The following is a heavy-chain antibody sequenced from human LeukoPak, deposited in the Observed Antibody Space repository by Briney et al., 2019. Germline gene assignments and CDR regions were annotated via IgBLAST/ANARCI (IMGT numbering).Heavy chain of an antibody. J-gene: IGHJ4*02. CDR1: GFTFSSYA. V-gene: IGHV3-30*04. D-gene: IGHD2-8*01. CDR3: AREDIVLIRPFYY. CDR2: ISYDGSNK. Sequence: GGSLRLSCAASGFTFSSYAMHWVRQAPGKGLEWVAVISYDGSNKYYADSVKGRFTISRDNSKNTLYLQMNSLRAEDTAVYYCAREDIVLIRPFYYWGQGNLVTVSS.